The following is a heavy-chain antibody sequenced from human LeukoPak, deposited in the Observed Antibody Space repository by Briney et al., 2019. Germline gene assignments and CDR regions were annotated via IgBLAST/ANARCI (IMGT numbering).Heavy chain of an antibody. V-gene: IGHV3-23*01. Sequence: PGGSLRLSCAASGFTFSSYAMSWVRQAPGKGLEWVSAISGSGGSTYYADSVKGRFTISRDNSKNTLYLQMNSLRAEDTAVYYCATVDTAMVIPFDYWGQGTLVTVSS. CDR3: ATVDTAMVIPFDY. J-gene: IGHJ4*02. D-gene: IGHD5-18*01. CDR2: ISGSGGST. CDR1: GFTFSSYA.